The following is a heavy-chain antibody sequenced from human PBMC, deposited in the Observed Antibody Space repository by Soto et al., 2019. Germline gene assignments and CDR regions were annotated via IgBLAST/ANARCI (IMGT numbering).Heavy chain of an antibody. Sequence: PGGSLRLSCAASGFTFSSYAMSLVRQAPGKGLEWVSSISGSGGGTYYADSVKGRFTISRDNSKNTLYLQMNSLRAEDTAVYYCAQNGQWLATPPVARAQGGFVTVSS. V-gene: IGHV3-23*01. J-gene: IGHJ4*02. CDR2: ISGSGGGT. CDR1: GFTFSSYA. D-gene: IGHD6-19*01. CDR3: AQNGQWLATPPVA.